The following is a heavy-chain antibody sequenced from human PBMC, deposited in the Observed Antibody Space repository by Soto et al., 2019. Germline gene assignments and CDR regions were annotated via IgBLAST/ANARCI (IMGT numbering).Heavy chain of an antibody. V-gene: IGHV4-59*01. Sequence: SETLSLTCSVSGASISRNYWRWIRQPPGKGLEWIGYIYNSGSTSYNPSLKSRVTISADTSKNQFSLKLSSVTAADTAVYYCVQSTGWPGFDFWGQGTLVTVSS. D-gene: IGHD2-8*02. CDR2: IYNSGST. J-gene: IGHJ4*02. CDR3: VQSTGWPGFDF. CDR1: GASISRNY.